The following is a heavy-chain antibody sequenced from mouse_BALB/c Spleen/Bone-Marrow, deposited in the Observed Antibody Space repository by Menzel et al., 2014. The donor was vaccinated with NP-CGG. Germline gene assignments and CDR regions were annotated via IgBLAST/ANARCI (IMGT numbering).Heavy chain of an antibody. Sequence: EAQLQQSGAELVKPGASVKLSCTASGFNIKDTYMHWVKQRPEQGLEWIGRIDPANGNTKYDPNFQGKATITSNTSSNTAYLLLSSLTSDDTAVYYCARWEYYAMDYWSQGTSVTVSS. V-gene: IGHV14-3*02. D-gene: IGHD4-1*01. J-gene: IGHJ4*01. CDR3: ARWEYYAMDY. CDR1: GFNIKDTY. CDR2: IDPANGNT.